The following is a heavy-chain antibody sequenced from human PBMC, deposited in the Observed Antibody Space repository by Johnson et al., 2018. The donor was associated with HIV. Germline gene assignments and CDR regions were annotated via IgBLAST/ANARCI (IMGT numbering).Heavy chain of an antibody. CDR3: ARVGYSNRWFRSQDAFDL. D-gene: IGHD2/OR15-2a*01. Sequence: VQLVESGGGLVQTGGSLRLSCAASGFTFSSYWMTWVRQAPGEGLECVANIKQAGSEEYYVDSVKGRFSISRDKAKSSVYLQINSLRAEDTAVYYWARVGYSNRWFRSQDAFDLWGQGAMVTVSS. CDR2: IKQAGSEE. V-gene: IGHV3-7*01. CDR1: GFTFSSYW. J-gene: IGHJ3*01.